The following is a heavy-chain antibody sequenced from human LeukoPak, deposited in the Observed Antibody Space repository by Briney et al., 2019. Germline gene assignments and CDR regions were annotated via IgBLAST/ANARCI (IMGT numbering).Heavy chain of an antibody. V-gene: IGHV4-34*01. J-gene: IGHJ4*02. D-gene: IGHD5-18*01. CDR3: ARGEGLIQLWLVY. CDR2: INHSGST. Sequence: SETLSLTCAVYGGSFSGYYWSWIRQPPGKGLEWIGEINHSGSTNYNPSLKSRVTISVDTSKNQFSLKLSSVTAADTDVYYCARGEGLIQLWLVYWGQGTLVTVSS. CDR1: GGSFSGYY.